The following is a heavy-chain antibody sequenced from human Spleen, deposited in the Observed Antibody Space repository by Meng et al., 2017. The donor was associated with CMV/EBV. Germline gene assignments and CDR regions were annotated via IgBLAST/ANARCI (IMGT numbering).Heavy chain of an antibody. CDR1: GYTFTSYD. D-gene: IGHD6-6*01. Sequence: ASVKVSCKASGYTFTSYDINWVRQAAGQGLEWVGWMSPNSGNTGYAQKFQGRVTLTRNTSISTAYLATAYMELSSLRSEDTAVYYCARGRSIAARSFWAFDIWGPGTMVTVSS. V-gene: IGHV1-8*01. CDR3: ARGRSIAARSFWAFDI. J-gene: IGHJ3*02. CDR2: MSPNSGNT.